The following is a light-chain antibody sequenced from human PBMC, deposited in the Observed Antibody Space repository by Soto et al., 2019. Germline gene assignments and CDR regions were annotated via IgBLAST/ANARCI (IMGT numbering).Light chain of an antibody. CDR2: GSS. J-gene: IGKJ2*01. CDR1: QIVSTTY. Sequence: EIVLTQSPGTLSLSPGERATLSCRASQIVSTTYLAWYQQKPGQAPRLLIYGSSSRAPGIPDRFSGSGSGTDFTLPISRLEPEDFAVYYCQQYGTSPMYTFGQGTKLEI. CDR3: QQYGTSPMYT. V-gene: IGKV3-20*01.